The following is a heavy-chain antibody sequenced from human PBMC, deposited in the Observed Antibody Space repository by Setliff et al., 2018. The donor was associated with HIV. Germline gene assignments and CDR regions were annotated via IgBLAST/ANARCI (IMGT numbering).Heavy chain of an antibody. J-gene: IGHJ6*02. CDR2: INPRGGST. CDR3: AREGLLVTSVGGAYWYHGMDV. CDR1: AYTFTSSY. Sequence: ASVKVSCKPSAYTFTSSYIHWVRQAPGQGLEWMGLINPRGGSTTYAQKLQGRVTMTRDTSTTTVFMELTGLRSEDTAVYYCAREGLLVTSVGGAYWYHGMDVRGQGTTVTVSS. D-gene: IGHD2-15*01. V-gene: IGHV1-46*01.